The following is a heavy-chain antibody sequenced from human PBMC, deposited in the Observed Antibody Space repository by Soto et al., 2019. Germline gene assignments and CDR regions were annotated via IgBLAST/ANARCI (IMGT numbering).Heavy chain of an antibody. V-gene: IGHV1-69*06. J-gene: IGHJ4*02. Sequence: ASVKVSCKASGGTFSSYAISWVRQAPGQGLEWMGGIIPIFGTANYAQKFQGRVTITADKSTSTAYMELSSLRSEDTAVYYCARGQFWSAYYYGSSGYPLDYWGQGTLVTVSS. D-gene: IGHD3-22*01. CDR1: GGTFSSYA. CDR2: IIPIFGTA. CDR3: ARGQFWSAYYYGSSGYPLDY.